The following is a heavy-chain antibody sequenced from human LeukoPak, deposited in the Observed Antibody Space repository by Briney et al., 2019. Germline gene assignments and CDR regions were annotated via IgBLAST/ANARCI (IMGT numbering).Heavy chain of an antibody. V-gene: IGHV5-51*01. Sequence: GASLQISCKASGYIFTDYWIVWVRQLPGKGLEWMGAIYPGDSDTRYSPSLDGQVTISADKSVSTTYLQWSSLQASDTAMYYCARPSSLYGGTSEDYWGQGTLVTVSS. J-gene: IGHJ4*02. CDR1: GYIFTDYW. CDR2: IYPGDSDT. CDR3: ARPSSLYGGTSEDY. D-gene: IGHD4-23*01.